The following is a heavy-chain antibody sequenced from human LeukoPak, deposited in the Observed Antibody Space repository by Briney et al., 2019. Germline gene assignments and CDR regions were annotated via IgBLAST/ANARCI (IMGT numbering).Heavy chain of an antibody. Sequence: SETLSLTCAVSGGSISSYYWSWIRQPPGKGLEWIGYIYYSGSTNYNPSLKSRVTISVDTSKNQFSLELSSVTAADTAVSFCARDEYNWFDPWGQGTLVTVSS. CDR3: ARDEYNWFDP. CDR2: IYYSGST. CDR1: GGSISSYY. J-gene: IGHJ5*02. V-gene: IGHV4-59*01.